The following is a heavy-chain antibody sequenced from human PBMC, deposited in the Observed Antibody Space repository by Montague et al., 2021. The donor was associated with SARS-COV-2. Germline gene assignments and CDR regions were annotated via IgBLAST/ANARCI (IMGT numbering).Heavy chain of an antibody. J-gene: IGHJ4*02. V-gene: IGHV1-18*01. CDR3: ARGTSNYYNSSGYSDY. CDR2: ISAYNGNT. CDR1: GYSFTSYA. Sequence: SVKVSCTASGYSFTSYAINLLRQAPVQGLEWMGWISAYNGNTIYSQKLQGRVTMTTHRSTNTAYMELRNLRSDDTAVYYCARGTSNYYNSSGYSDYWGQGTLVTVSS. D-gene: IGHD3-22*01.